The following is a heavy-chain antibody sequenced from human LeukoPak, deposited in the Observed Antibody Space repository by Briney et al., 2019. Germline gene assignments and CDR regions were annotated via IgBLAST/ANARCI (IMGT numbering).Heavy chain of an antibody. CDR1: GFTFSSYG. CDR2: TWYDGSNK. Sequence: PGRSLRLSCAASGFTFSSYGMHWVRQAPGKGLEGVAVTWYDGSNKYYVDSVKGRFTISRDNSKNTLYLQMNSLRAEDTAVYYCARDHSNTWYGVDYWGQGTLVTVSS. CDR3: ARDHSNTWYGVDY. V-gene: IGHV3-33*01. J-gene: IGHJ4*02. D-gene: IGHD6-13*01.